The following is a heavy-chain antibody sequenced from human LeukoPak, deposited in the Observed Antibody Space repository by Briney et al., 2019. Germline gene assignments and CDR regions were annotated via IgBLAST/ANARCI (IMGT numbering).Heavy chain of an antibody. D-gene: IGHD3-16*01. Sequence: GGAPRLSRAAPGFTLSSYALSWVPPAPGEGVGWVSAISGSGGSTYYADSVKGRFTISRDNSKNTLYLQMNSLRAEDTAVYYCAKSDYDYIWGSCGDYWGQGTLVTVSS. CDR1: GFTLSSYA. CDR3: AKSDYDYIWGSCGDY. J-gene: IGHJ4*02. V-gene: IGHV3-23*01. CDR2: ISGSGGST.